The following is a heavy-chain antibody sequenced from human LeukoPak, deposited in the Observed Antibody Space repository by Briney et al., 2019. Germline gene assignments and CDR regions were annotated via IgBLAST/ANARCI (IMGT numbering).Heavy chain of an antibody. CDR1: GGSISSSSFF. J-gene: IGHJ4*02. V-gene: IGHV4-39*01. CDR2: IYYSGST. D-gene: IGHD2-2*01. CDR3: ARYCSSTSCNIDF. Sequence: SETLSLTCTVSGGSISSSSFFWGWIRQPPGKGLEWIGSIYYSGSTYYNPSLKSRATISVDTSKSQFSLKLSSVTAADTAVYYCARYCSSTSCNIDFWGQGTLVTVSS.